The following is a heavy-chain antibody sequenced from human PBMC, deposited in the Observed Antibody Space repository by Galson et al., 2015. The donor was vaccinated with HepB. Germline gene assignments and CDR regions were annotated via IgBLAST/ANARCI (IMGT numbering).Heavy chain of an antibody. D-gene: IGHD4-17*01. Sequence: QSGAEVKKPGESLKISCKGSGSSFTSYWIGWVRQMPGKGLEWMGIIYPGDSDTRCSPSFQGQVTISADKSISTAYLQWSSLKASDTAMYYCARQDSGDYGDYGGNWFDPWGQGTLVTVSS. CDR3: ARQDSGDYGDYGGNWFDP. J-gene: IGHJ5*02. CDR2: IYPGDSDT. V-gene: IGHV5-51*01. CDR1: GSSFTSYW.